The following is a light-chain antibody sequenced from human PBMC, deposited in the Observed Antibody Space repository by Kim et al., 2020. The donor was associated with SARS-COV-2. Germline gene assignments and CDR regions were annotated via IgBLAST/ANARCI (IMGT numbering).Light chain of an antibody. CDR1: SSDVGSYNL. CDR3: CSYAGSSTWV. CDR2: EVT. Sequence: QSALTQPASVSGSPGQSITISCTGTSSDVGSYNLVSWYQQHPGKAPKLMIYEVTKRPSGVSNRFSGSKSGNTASLTISGLQAEDEADYYCCSYAGSSTWVFGGGTQLT. J-gene: IGLJ3*02. V-gene: IGLV2-23*02.